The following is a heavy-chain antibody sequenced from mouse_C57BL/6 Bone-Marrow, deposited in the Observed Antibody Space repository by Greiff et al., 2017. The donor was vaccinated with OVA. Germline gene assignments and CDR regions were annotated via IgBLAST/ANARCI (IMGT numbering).Heavy chain of an antibody. Sequence: EVQLVESEGGLVQPGSSMKLSCTASGFTFSDYYMAWVRQVPEKGLEWVANINYDGSSTYYLDSLKSRFIISRDNAKNILYLQMSSLKSEDTATYYCASQLGRAWFAYWGQGTLVTVSA. D-gene: IGHD4-1*02. CDR1: GFTFSDYY. J-gene: IGHJ3*01. V-gene: IGHV5-16*01. CDR3: ASQLGRAWFAY. CDR2: INYDGSST.